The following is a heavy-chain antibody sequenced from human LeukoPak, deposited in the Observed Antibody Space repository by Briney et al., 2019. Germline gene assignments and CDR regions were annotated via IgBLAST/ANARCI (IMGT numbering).Heavy chain of an antibody. D-gene: IGHD6-19*01. CDR3: ARVRSGGGFDY. J-gene: IGHJ4*02. CDR2: INTNTGNP. CDR1: GYTFTIYA. V-gene: IGHV7-4-1*02. Sequence: GASVKVSCKASGYTFTIYATNWVRQAPGQGLEWMGWINTNTGNPTYAQGFTGRFVFSLDTSVSTAYLQISSAKAEDTAVYYCARVRSGGGFDYWGQGTLVTVSS.